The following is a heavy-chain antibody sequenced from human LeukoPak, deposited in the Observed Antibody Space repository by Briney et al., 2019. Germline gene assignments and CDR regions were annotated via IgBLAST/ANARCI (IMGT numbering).Heavy chain of an antibody. CDR1: GFTFSRYW. CDR3: ARDHNYGSDY. CDR2: IKTGGSDT. Sequence: GGSLRLSCAASGFTFSRYWMNWVRQAPGKGLVWVSRIKTGGSDTAYADSGKGRFTISRDSAKNSLYLQMNSLRVEDTAVYYCARDHNYGSDYWGQGTLVTVSS. D-gene: IGHD5-18*01. V-gene: IGHV3-74*01. J-gene: IGHJ4*02.